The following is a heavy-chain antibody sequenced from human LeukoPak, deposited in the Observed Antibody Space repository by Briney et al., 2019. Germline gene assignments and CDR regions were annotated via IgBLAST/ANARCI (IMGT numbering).Heavy chain of an antibody. J-gene: IGHJ4*02. D-gene: IGHD2-15*01. CDR1: GFTFHGYA. CDR2: ISGSGVST. CDR3: ALNPGGTVDY. V-gene: IGHV3-23*01. Sequence: PGGSLRLSCAASGFTFHGYAMSWVRQAPGKGLEWVSAISGSGVSTYYADSVKGRFTISRDNSKDTLYLQMNSLRAEDTAVYYCALNPGGTVDYWGQGTLVTVSS.